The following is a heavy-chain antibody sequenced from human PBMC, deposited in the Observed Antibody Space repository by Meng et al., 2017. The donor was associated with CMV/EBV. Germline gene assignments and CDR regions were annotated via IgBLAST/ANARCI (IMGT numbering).Heavy chain of an antibody. V-gene: IGHV4-4*07. Sequence: CTVPGGSISSYYWSWIRQPAGKGLEWIGRIYTSGSTNYNPSLKSRVTMSVDTSKNQFSLKLSSVTAADTAVYYCARVGPGGRGALDYWGQGTLVTVSS. CDR3: ARVGPGGRGALDY. J-gene: IGHJ4*02. CDR1: GGSISSYY. D-gene: IGHD3-10*01. CDR2: IYTSGST.